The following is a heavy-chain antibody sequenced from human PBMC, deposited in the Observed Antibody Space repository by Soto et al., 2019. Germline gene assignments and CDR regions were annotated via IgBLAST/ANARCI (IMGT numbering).Heavy chain of an antibody. Sequence: GESLKISCKGSGYSFTNNGIGWVRQMPGKGLEWMGIIHPGDSDTRYSPSFQGQVTISADKSISTRYLLWNSIKASDTAMYYCAIRSISQYAMDVWAQGTTVTVSS. J-gene: IGHJ6*02. CDR3: AIRSISQYAMDV. CDR1: GYSFTNNG. V-gene: IGHV5-51*01. CDR2: IHPGDSDT. D-gene: IGHD6-6*01.